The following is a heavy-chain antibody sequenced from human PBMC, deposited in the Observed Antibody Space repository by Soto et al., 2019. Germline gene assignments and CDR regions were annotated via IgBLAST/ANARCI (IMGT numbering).Heavy chain of an antibody. D-gene: IGHD3-9*01. CDR2: ISSSSNTT. V-gene: IGHV3-48*01. Sequence: EVQLVGSGGGLVQPGGSLRLSCKASGFTFSSYSMTWVRKAPGKGLEGVSHISSSSNTTYYADSVKGRFTSSRDNAKNSLFLEMNSLRAEDTDVSYCSRGTQYHSLTGSYQLYFYYFMDVWGKGTTVTVSS. J-gene: IGHJ6*03. CDR1: GFTFSSYS. CDR3: SRGTQYHSLTGSYQLYFYYFMDV.